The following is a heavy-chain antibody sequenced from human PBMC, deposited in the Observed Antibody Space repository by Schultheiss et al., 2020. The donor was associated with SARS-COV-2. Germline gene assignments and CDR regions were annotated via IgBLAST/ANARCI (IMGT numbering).Heavy chain of an antibody. CDR2: INHSGST. D-gene: IGHD5/OR15-5a*01. Sequence: SETLSLTCTVSGGSVSSGSYYWSWIRQHPGKGLEWIGEINHSGSTNYNPSLKSRVTISVDTSKNQFFLKLSSVTAADTAVYYCARDGISTILDVWGQGTTVTVSS. CDR3: ARDGISTILDV. CDR1: GGSVSSGSYY. V-gene: IGHV4-61*01. J-gene: IGHJ6*02.